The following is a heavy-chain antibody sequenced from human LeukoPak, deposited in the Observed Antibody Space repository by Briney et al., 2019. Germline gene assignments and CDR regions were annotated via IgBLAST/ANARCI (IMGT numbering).Heavy chain of an antibody. Sequence: PGGSLRLSCAASGFTFSSYGMHWVRQAPGKGLEWAAFIRYDGSNKYYADSVKGRFTISRDNAKNSLYLQMNSLRAEDTAVYYCARDRVDSDAFDIWGQGTMVTVSS. CDR3: ARDRVDSDAFDI. J-gene: IGHJ3*02. CDR1: GFTFSSYG. V-gene: IGHV3-30*02. CDR2: IRYDGSNK. D-gene: IGHD2-21*02.